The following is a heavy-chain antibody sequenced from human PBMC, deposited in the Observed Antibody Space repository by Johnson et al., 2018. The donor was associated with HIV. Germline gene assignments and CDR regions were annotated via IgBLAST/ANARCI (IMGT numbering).Heavy chain of an antibody. CDR2: ISYDGSNK. V-gene: IGHV3-30*18. J-gene: IGHJ3*02. Sequence: QVQLVESGGGVVQPGRSLRLSCAASGFTFSSYGMHWVRQAPGKGLECVAVISYDGSNKYYADSVKGRFTISRDNSKNTLYLQMSSLRAEDTAVYYCAKCRGLGDRGAFDIWGQGTMVTVSS. CDR3: AKCRGLGDRGAFDI. D-gene: IGHD2-21*02. CDR1: GFTFSSYG.